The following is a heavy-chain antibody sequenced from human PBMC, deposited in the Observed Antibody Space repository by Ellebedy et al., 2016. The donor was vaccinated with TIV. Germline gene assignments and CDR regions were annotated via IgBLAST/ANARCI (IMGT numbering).Heavy chain of an antibody. D-gene: IGHD2-15*01. Sequence: ASVKVSCKASGYTFTDYYMHWVRQAPGQGLEWMGWINPNSGGTNYAQKFQGRVTMTRDTSTSTVYMELSSLRSEDTAVYYCARGPYCSGGSCYEGHWFDPWGQGTLVTVSS. CDR1: GYTFTDYY. V-gene: IGHV1-2*02. CDR3: ARGPYCSGGSCYEGHWFDP. CDR2: INPNSGGT. J-gene: IGHJ5*02.